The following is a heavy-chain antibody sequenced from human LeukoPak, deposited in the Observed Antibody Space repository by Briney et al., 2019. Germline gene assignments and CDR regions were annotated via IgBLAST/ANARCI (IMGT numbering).Heavy chain of an antibody. Sequence: PSETLSLTCAVYGGSFSGYYWSRIRQPPGKGLEWIGEINHSGSTNYNPSLKSRVTISVDTSKNQFSLKLSSVTAADTALYYCARAKITAADIDRPFDPWGQGTLVTVSS. J-gene: IGHJ5*02. CDR3: ARAKITAADIDRPFDP. CDR2: INHSGST. V-gene: IGHV4-34*01. CDR1: GGSFSGYY. D-gene: IGHD6-13*01.